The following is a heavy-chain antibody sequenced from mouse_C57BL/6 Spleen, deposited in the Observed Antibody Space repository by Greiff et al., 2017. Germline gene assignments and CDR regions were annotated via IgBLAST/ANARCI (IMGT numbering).Heavy chain of an antibody. CDR1: GYTFTDYY. J-gene: IGHJ2*01. Sequence: VQLQQSGPELVKPGASVKISCKASGYTFTDYYMNWVKQSHGKSLEWIGDINPNNGGTRYNQKFKGKATLTVDKSSSTAYMELRSLTSEDSAVYDCARTLGDYWGQGTTLTVSS. CDR2: INPNNGGT. V-gene: IGHV1-26*01. D-gene: IGHD4-1*01. CDR3: ARTLGDY.